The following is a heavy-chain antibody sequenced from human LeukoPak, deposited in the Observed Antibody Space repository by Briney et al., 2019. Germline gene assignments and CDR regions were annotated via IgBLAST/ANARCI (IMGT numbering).Heavy chain of an antibody. D-gene: IGHD6-13*01. V-gene: IGHV1-8*03. J-gene: IGHJ4*02. CDR2: INPNSGNT. Sequence: ASVKVSCKASGYTFTSYDINWVRQATGQGLEWMGWINPNSGNTGYAQKFQGRVTITRNTSISTAYMELSSLRSEDTAVYYCARGYSSWDHYDYWGQGTLVTVSS. CDR1: GYTFTSYD. CDR3: ARGYSSWDHYDY.